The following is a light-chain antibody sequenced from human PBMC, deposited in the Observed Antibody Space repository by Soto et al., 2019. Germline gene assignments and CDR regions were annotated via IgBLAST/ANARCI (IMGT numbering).Light chain of an antibody. J-gene: IGKJ1*01. CDR2: HAS. CDR1: QSVSSK. CDR3: QQRSNWPHTWT. V-gene: IGKV3-11*01. Sequence: EILLTQYPATLSLSPGERATLSCGASQSVSSKLAWYQQKPGQAPRLLIYHASNRATGIPARFSGRGSGTDFTLTISSLEAEDFAVYYCQQRSNWPHTWTSGHGTQVDIK.